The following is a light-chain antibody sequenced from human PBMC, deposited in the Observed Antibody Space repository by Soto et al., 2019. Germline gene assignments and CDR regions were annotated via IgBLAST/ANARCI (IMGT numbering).Light chain of an antibody. CDR2: WAS. CDR1: QSLLYACNDKNY. Sequence: DIVMPMSPDSLPVSLGETATINCKSSQSLLYACNDKNYLAWYQQKPGQSPQLLIYWASTRESGVPDRFSGSGSGTDFTLTISSLQAEDVAVYYCQQYYSNPRTFGQGTKV. V-gene: IGKV4-1*01. CDR3: QQYYSNPRT. J-gene: IGKJ1*01.